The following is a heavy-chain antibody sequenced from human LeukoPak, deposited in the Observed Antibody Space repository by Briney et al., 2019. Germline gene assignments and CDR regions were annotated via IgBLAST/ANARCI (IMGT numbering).Heavy chain of an antibody. V-gene: IGHV3-21*01. D-gene: IGHD4/OR15-4a*01. CDR2: IYSGSDYI. CDR3: ARDLPVSGAYHQFDS. J-gene: IGHJ4*02. Sequence: GGSLRLSCVASGFTFSSDRMNWVRQAPGKGREGVSTIYSGSDYIYYADSVKGRFTISRDNAKNSLYLQMNSLRAEDTAIYYCARDLPVSGAYHQFDSWGQGTLVTVSS. CDR1: GFTFSSDR.